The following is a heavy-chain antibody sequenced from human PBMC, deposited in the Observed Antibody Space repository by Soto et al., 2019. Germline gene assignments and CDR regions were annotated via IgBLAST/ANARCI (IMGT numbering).Heavy chain of an antibody. CDR2: VYHTGDT. CDR3: AREIVTAGGNNYFDP. J-gene: IGHJ5*02. Sequence: QVQLQESGPRLVKPSESLSLTCGVSGGTVASSHWWSWVRQSPGRGLAWIGDVYHTGDTNFNPSLQSRGTFSVDKSNNQCSLRLTSVTAADTAVYFCAREIVTAGGNNYFDPWGPGTLVTVAS. CDR1: GGTVASSHW. D-gene: IGHD2-21*02. V-gene: IGHV4-4*02.